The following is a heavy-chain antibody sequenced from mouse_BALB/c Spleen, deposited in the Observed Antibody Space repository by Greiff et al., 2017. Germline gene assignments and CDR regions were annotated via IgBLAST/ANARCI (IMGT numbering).Heavy chain of an antibody. CDR2: ISSGGSYT. Sequence: EVKLVESGGGLVKPGGSLKLSCAASGFTFSSYTMSWVRQTPEKRLEWVATISSGGSYTYYPDSVKGRFTISRDNAKNTLYLQMSSLKSEDTAMYYCTRDRDYGPDAMDYWGQGTSVTVSS. D-gene: IGHD1-1*02. V-gene: IGHV5-6-4*01. CDR3: TRDRDYGPDAMDY. J-gene: IGHJ4*01. CDR1: GFTFSSYT.